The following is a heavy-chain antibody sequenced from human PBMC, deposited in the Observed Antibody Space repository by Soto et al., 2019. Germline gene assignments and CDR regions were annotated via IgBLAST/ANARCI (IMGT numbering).Heavy chain of an antibody. D-gene: IGHD3-22*01. CDR2: INDSGGTT. CDR1: GFTFRSYA. V-gene: IGHV3-23*01. CDR3: ARGFYYDSAGYHPFDY. Sequence: GGSLRLSCAASGFTFRSYALAWVRQPPGKGLEWVSTINDSGGTTYYADSVRGRFTVSRDNSKNTLYLQLSSLRADDTAVYYCARGFYYDSAGYHPFDYWGPGTLVPVSS. J-gene: IGHJ4*02.